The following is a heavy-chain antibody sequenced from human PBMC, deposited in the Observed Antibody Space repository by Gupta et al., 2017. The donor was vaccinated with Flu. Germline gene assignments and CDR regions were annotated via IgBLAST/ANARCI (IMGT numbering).Heavy chain of an antibody. V-gene: IGHV3-30*03. J-gene: IGHJ5*02. CDR3: ARRYGSTLWDFDP. D-gene: IGHD6-13*01. CDR2: MSYDGSNK. CDR1: GFIFSDYG. Sequence: QVQLVESGGGVVQPGRSLRLSCSAYGFIFSDYGMHWVRQAPGKGLEWVAVMSYDGSNKYYADSVKGRFTISRDNSKNTLDLQMNSLRVEDTAVYYCARRYGSTLWDFDPWGQGTLVTVSS.